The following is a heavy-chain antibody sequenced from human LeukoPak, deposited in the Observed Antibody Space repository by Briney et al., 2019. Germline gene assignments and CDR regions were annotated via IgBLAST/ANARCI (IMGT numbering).Heavy chain of an antibody. V-gene: IGHV4-59*01. CDR1: GGSINRYY. J-gene: IGHJ4*02. D-gene: IGHD3-22*01. Sequence: KPSETLSLPCTVSGGSINRYYWIWIRQPPGKGLEWIGYIHDTGSTKHNPSLRRRVPISVDPSKNQVSLKMRFGTAADTAVYYCGRSGYYDSSIDYWGQGTLVTVSS. CDR3: GRSGYYDSSIDY. CDR2: IHDTGST.